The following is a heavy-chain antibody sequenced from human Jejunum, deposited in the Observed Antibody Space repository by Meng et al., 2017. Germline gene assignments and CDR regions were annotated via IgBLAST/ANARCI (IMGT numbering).Heavy chain of an antibody. CDR1: GLTFSNAW. J-gene: IGHJ6*02. CDR2: IKSKTEGGTT. V-gene: IGHV3-15*01. Sequence: GGSLRLSCAVSGLTFSNAWMSWVRQAPGKGLEWVGRIKSKTEGGTTEHAAPVKGRFTISRDDSKDTLYLQMNSLNTEDTGIYYCTTYMVRGGYFYGLDVWGQGTKVTVSS. D-gene: IGHD3-10*01. CDR3: TTYMVRGGYFYGLDV.